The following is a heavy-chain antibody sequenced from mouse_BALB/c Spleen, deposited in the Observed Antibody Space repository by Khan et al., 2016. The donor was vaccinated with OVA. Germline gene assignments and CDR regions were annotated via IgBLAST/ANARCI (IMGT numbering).Heavy chain of an antibody. CDR2: INPASSTI. Sequence: EVQLLESGGGLVQPGGSLKLSCAASGFDFSRYWMTWVRQAPGKGLEWIGKINPASSTINYTPSLKNTFIISRDNAKNTLFLQISKVRSEDTALYYCARPTKEDYFDYWGQGITLTVSS. CDR1: GFDFSRYW. J-gene: IGHJ2*01. V-gene: IGHV4-1*02. CDR3: ARPTKEDYFDY.